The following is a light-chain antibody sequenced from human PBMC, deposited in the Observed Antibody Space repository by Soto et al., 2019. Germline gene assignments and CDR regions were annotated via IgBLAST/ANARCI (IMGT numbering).Light chain of an antibody. CDR2: HTS. CDR1: QTVNSR. CDR3: HQRQSWPRP. Sequence: EIVSKQNPANLNPSPGERATLSCRASQTVNSRLAWYQHKPGQAPRLLIYHTSNGATGIPARFSGSGSGTDFTLTIISLEPEDFAVYYCHQRQSWPRPFGLGT. J-gene: IGKJ1*01. V-gene: IGKV3-11*01.